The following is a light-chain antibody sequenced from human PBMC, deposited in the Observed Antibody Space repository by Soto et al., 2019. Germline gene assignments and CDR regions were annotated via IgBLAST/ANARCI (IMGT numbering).Light chain of an antibody. CDR1: SSDVGGYDY. CDR3: LSSAGTAYV. Sequence: QSALTQPPSASGSPGQSVTISCTGTSSDVGGYDYVSWYQQYPGKTPKLMIFEVTKRPSGVPDRFSGSKSGNTASLTVSGLKAEDQAPYYCLSSAGTAYVFGTGTKVTV. V-gene: IGLV2-8*01. CDR2: EVT. J-gene: IGLJ1*01.